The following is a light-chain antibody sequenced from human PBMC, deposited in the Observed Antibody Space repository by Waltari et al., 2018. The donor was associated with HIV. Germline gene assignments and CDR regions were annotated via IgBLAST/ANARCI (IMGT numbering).Light chain of an antibody. CDR1: NSNIGTNT. CDR3: GVWDDGLNGPE. J-gene: IGLJ3*02. Sequence: QSVLTQPPSASGTPGQRVTISCSGSNSNIGTNTVSWYQHLPGTAPKLLIYSDGQRPSGVPDRFSGSKSGTSASLAMSGLQSEDEADYYCGVWDDGLNGPEFGGGTKLTVL. CDR2: SDG. V-gene: IGLV1-44*01.